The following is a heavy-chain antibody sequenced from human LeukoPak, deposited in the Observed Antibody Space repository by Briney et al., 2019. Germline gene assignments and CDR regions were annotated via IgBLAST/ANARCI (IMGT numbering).Heavy chain of an antibody. D-gene: IGHD3-22*01. V-gene: IGHV3-21*01. CDR2: ISSSSSYI. Sequence: GGSLRLSCAASGFTFSSYSMNWVRQAPGKGLEWVSSISSSSSYIYYADSVKGRFTISRDNAKNSLYLQMNSLRAEDTAVYYCARAPTGDYYDSSGSNDAFDIWGQGTMVTVSS. J-gene: IGHJ3*02. CDR1: GFTFSSYS. CDR3: ARAPTGDYYDSSGSNDAFDI.